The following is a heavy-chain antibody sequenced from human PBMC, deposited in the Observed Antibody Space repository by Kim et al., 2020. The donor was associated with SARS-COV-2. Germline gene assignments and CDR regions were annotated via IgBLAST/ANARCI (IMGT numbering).Heavy chain of an antibody. Sequence: SETLSLTCTVSGGSISSGSYYWSWIRQPAGKGLEWIGRIYTSGSTNYNPSLKSRVTISVDTSKNQFSLKLSSVTAADTAVYYCAREGTGTNYYGMDVWGQGTTVTVSS. CDR1: GGSISSGSYY. D-gene: IGHD1-7*01. J-gene: IGHJ6*02. V-gene: IGHV4-61*02. CDR3: AREGTGTNYYGMDV. CDR2: IYTSGST.